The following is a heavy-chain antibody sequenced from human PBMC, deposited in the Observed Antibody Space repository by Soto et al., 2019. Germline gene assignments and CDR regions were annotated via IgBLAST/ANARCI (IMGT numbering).Heavy chain of an antibody. D-gene: IGHD2-21*02. Sequence: QVQLVESGGGVVQPGRSLRVSCAASGFTFSSYGMHWVRQAPGKGLEWVAVIWYDGSNKYHADSVKGRFTISRDNSKNTLYLQMNSRRAEGTAVYYCARIMCGGDCYDFDYWGQGTLVTVSS. V-gene: IGHV3-33*01. J-gene: IGHJ4*02. CDR1: GFTFSSYG. CDR3: ARIMCGGDCYDFDY. CDR2: IWYDGSNK.